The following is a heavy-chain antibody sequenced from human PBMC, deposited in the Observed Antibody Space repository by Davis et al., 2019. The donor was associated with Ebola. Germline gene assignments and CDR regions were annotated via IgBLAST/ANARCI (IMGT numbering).Heavy chain of an antibody. Sequence: HTGGSLRLSCAASGFTFSPYWMHWVRQAPGKGLVWVSRISSDGTSTGYADSVRGRFTISRDNAKNSLYLQMNSLRAEDTAVYYCARDLFPTVTTSILLGYYYGMDVWGQGTTVTVSS. CDR1: GFTFSPYW. J-gene: IGHJ6*02. D-gene: IGHD4-17*01. CDR3: ARDLFPTVTTSILLGYYYGMDV. V-gene: IGHV3-74*01. CDR2: ISSDGTST.